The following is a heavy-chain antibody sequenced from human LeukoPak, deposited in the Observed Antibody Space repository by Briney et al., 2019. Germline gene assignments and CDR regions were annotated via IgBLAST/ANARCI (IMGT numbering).Heavy chain of an antibody. CDR1: GASVSSGSYY. Sequence: PSETLSLTCSVSGASVSSGSYYWSWIRQPPGKGLEWIGYIYYSGSTNYNPSLKSRVTISVDTSKNQFSLKLSSMTAADTAVYYCAGSAEYFQHWGQGTLVTVSS. V-gene: IGHV4-61*01. CDR2: IYYSGST. J-gene: IGHJ1*01. CDR3: AGSAEYFQH.